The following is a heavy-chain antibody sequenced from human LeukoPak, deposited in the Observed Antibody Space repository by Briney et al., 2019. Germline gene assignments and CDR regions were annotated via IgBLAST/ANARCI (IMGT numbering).Heavy chain of an antibody. CDR1: GYSITSYD. J-gene: IGHJ4*02. V-gene: IGHV4-59*05. Sequence: PSETLSLTCTVSGYSITSYDWSWIRQPPGKGLEWIGSIYYSGSTYYNPSLKSRVTISVDTSKNQFSLKLSSVTAADTAVYYCARLAYGGKTDYWGQGTLVTVSS. CDR3: ARLAYGGKTDY. CDR2: IYYSGST. D-gene: IGHD4-23*01.